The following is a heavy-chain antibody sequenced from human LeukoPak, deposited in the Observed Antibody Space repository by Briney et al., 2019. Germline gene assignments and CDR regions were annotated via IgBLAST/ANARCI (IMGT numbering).Heavy chain of an antibody. CDR2: IKSKTDGGTT. D-gene: IGHD4-17*01. V-gene: IGHV3-15*01. J-gene: IGHJ5*02. CDR1: GFTFSNAW. CDR3: TTKDYGDYGGWS. Sequence: GGSLRLPCAASGFTFSNAWMSWVRQAPGKGLEWVGRIKSKTDGGTTDYAAPVKGRFTISRDDSKNTLYLQMNSLKTEDTAVYYCTTKDYGDYGGWSWGQGTLVTVSS.